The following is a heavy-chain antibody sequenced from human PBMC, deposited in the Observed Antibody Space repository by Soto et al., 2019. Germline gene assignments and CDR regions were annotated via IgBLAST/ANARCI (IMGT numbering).Heavy chain of an antibody. D-gene: IGHD5-18*01. J-gene: IGHJ6*02. CDR2: ISGYNGNT. V-gene: IGHV1-18*01. CDR1: GYTFTSYG. Sequence: ASVKVSCKASGYTFTSYGISWVRQAPGQGLEWMGWISGYNGNTNYAQKLQGRVTMTTDTSTSTAYMELRSLRSDDTAVYYCARDGQLRLHDYYYYGMDVWGQGTTVTVSS. CDR3: ARDGQLRLHDYYYYGMDV.